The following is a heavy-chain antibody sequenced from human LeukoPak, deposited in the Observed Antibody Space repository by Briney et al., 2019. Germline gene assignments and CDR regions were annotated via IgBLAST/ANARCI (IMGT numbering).Heavy chain of an antibody. V-gene: IGHV4-59*01. CDR3: ATLAVAGTNWYFDL. CDR2: IYYSGST. J-gene: IGHJ2*01. D-gene: IGHD6-19*01. CDR1: GGSISSYY. Sequence: SETLSLTCTVSGGSISSYYWSWTRQPPGKGLEWIGYIYYSGSTNYNPSLKSRITISVETSKNQFSLRLSSVTAADTSVYYCATLAVAGTNWYFDLWGRGTLVTVSS.